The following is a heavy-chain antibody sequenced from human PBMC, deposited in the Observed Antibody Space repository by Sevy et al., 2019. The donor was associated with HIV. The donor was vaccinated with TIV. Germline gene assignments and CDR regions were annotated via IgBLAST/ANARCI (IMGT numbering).Heavy chain of an antibody. CDR1: GKTLSDLS. Sequence: ASVKVSCKVSGKTLSDLSMHWVRQAPGKGLEWMGSFDPEDGETLYAQNFRARVTMTEDTFTDTAYMELSSLRSEDTAVYYCATTKDYYDSSGDPFDYWGQGSLVTVSS. V-gene: IGHV1-24*01. CDR2: FDPEDGET. J-gene: IGHJ4*02. CDR3: ATTKDYYDSSGDPFDY. D-gene: IGHD3-22*01.